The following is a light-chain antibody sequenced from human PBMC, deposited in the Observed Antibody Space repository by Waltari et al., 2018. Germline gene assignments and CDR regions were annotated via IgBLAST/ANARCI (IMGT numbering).Light chain of an antibody. J-gene: IGKJ2*01. V-gene: IGKV3-15*01. CDR3: QQYNIRPPDT. CDR2: GAS. CDR1: QSVKGN. Sequence: EIVMTQSPATLSVSPGERATLSCRASQSVKGNLAWYQQNPGQATRLLIYGASTRVTGIPARFSGSGSWTEFTLTISSLQSEDSAVYFCQQYNIRPPDTFGQGTKLEIK.